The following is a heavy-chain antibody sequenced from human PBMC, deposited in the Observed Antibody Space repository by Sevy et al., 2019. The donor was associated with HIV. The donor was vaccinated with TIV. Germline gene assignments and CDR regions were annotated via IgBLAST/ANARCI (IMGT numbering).Heavy chain of an antibody. Sequence: GGSLRLSCTASRFTFSTYGMLWVRQAPGKGLEWVAFIRYDGSTKYYGDSVKGRFTISRDNSKNTLYLQMNSLRAEDTAVYYCAKGLGMVQGALLSDDIWGQGTMVTVSS. D-gene: IGHD3-10*01. J-gene: IGHJ3*02. CDR1: RFTFSTYG. CDR2: IRYDGSTK. CDR3: AKGLGMVQGALLSDDI. V-gene: IGHV3-30*02.